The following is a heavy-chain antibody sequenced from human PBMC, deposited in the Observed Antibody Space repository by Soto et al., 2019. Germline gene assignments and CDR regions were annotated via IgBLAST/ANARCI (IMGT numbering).Heavy chain of an antibody. CDR3: ARDLYYSSGRYFDHDAFDI. CDR2: ISPHNDRT. Sequence: ASVKVSCKASGYNFTSYGISWVRQAPGQGLEWMGWISPHNDRTKYARRFQDRVTMTTETPTSTVYMELGSLRSDDTTVYYCARDLYYSSGRYFDHDAFDIWGQGTVVTVSS. D-gene: IGHD6-19*01. CDR1: GYNFTSYG. J-gene: IGHJ3*02. V-gene: IGHV1-18*01.